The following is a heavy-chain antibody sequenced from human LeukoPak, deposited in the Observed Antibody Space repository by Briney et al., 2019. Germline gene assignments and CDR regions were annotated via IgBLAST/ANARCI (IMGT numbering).Heavy chain of an antibody. Sequence: PVKVSCNASGGTFSSTVISWVRQAPGQGLEWMGGSIPIFGRTNYAQKFQGRVAITTDESTGTDYMEVSSLRSEETDVYYRASDVFSRDPHYGGPVHDWGQGTLVTVSS. CDR3: ASDVFSRDPHYGGPVHD. D-gene: IGHD4/OR15-4a*01. J-gene: IGHJ4*02. V-gene: IGHV1-69*05. CDR1: GGTFSSTV. CDR2: SIPIFGRT.